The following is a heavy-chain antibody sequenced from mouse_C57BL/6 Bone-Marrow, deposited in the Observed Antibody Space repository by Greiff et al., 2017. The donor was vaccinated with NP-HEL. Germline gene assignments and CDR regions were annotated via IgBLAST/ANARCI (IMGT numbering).Heavy chain of an antibody. D-gene: IGHD3-1*01. CDR2: IYPSDSYT. V-gene: IGHV1-69*01. CDR3: ARSGWVVPFDY. CDR1: GYTFTSYW. Sequence: QVQLQQPGAELVMPGASVKLSCKASGYTFTSYWMHWVKQRPGQGLEWIGEIYPSDSYTNYNQKFKGKSTLTVDKSSSTAYMQLSSLTSEDSAVYYCARSGWVVPFDYWGQGTTLTVSS. J-gene: IGHJ2*01.